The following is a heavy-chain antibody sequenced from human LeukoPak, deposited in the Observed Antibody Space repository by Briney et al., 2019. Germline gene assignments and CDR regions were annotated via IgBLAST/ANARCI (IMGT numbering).Heavy chain of an antibody. J-gene: IGHJ6*02. V-gene: IGHV3-30*18. CDR1: GFTFSSYG. Sequence: QPGGSLRLSCAASGFTFSSYGMHWVRQAPGKGLEWVAVITYDGSTKFYADSVKGRFTISRDNSKNTLYLQLTSLRAEDTAVFYCAKDRGLYTSRTHYDLDVWGQGTTVTVSS. CDR3: AKDRGLYTSRTHYDLDV. CDR2: ITYDGSTK. D-gene: IGHD6-13*01.